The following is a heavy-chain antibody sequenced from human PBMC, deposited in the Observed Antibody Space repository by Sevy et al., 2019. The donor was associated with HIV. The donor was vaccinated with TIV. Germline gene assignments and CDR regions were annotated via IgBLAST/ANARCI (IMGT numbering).Heavy chain of an antibody. CDR1: GGSISAYY. Sequence: SETLSLTCTVFGGSISAYYWSWIRQSPEKGLQYIGYIYYTGSTNYNPSLKSRVTISVDTSKNQFSLRLTSGTAADAAIYYCARAPPVRSGDDALNWFDPWGQGTLVTVSS. J-gene: IGHJ5*02. V-gene: IGHV4-59*01. D-gene: IGHD5-12*01. CDR2: IYYTGST. CDR3: ARAPPVRSGDDALNWFDP.